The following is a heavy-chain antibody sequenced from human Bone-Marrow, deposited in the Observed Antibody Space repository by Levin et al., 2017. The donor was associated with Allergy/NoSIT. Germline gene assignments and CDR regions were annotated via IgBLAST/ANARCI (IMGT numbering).Heavy chain of an antibody. CDR3: ARDRSDCISTSCYGLTSFDY. Sequence: SETLSLTCTVSGGSISSSSYYWGWIRQPPGKGLEWIGSIYYSGSTYYNPSLKSRVTISVDTSKNQFSLKLSSVTAADTAVYYCARDRSDCISTSCYGLTSFDYWGQGTLVIVSS. CDR1: GGSISSSSYY. V-gene: IGHV4-39*07. CDR2: IYYSGST. D-gene: IGHD2-2*01. J-gene: IGHJ4*02.